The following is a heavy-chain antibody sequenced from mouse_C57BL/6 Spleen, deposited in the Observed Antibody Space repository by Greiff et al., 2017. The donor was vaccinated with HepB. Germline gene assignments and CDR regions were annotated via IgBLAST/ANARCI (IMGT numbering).Heavy chain of an antibody. V-gene: IGHV1-50*01. D-gene: IGHD3-3*01. J-gene: IGHJ3*01. Sequence: VKQSCKASGYTFTSYWMQWVKQRPGQGLEWIGEIDPSDSYTNYNQKFKGKATLTVDTSSSTAYMQLSSLTSEDSAVYYCARERAGFAYWGQGTLVTVSA. CDR3: ARERAGFAY. CDR2: IDPSDSYT. CDR1: GYTFTSYW.